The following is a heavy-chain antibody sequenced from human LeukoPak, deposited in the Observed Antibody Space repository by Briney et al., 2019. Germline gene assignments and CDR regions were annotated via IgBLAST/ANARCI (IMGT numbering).Heavy chain of an antibody. CDR3: ARDSHSSSWYSEFDY. J-gene: IGHJ4*02. Sequence: GGSLRLSCAASGFTFSSYSMNWVRQAPGKRLEWVSFINILSNYIYFADSVKGRFTISRDNAKNSLYLQINSLRAEDTAVYYCARDSHSSSWYSEFDYWGQGTLVTVSS. D-gene: IGHD6-13*01. CDR1: GFTFSSYS. CDR2: INILSNYI. V-gene: IGHV3-21*01.